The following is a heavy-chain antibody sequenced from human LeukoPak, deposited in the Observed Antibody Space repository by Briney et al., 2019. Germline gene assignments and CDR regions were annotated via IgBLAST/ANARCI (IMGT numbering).Heavy chain of an antibody. V-gene: IGHV1-2*04. CDR3: AREDIVVVPAAYGMDV. Sequence: RASVKVSCKAFGYTFTGYYMHWVRQAPGQGLEWMGWINPNSGGTNYAQKFQGWVTMTRDTSISTAYMELSRLRSDDTAVYYCAREDIVVVPAAYGMDVWGQGTTVTVSS. J-gene: IGHJ6*02. D-gene: IGHD2-2*01. CDR1: GYTFTGYY. CDR2: INPNSGGT.